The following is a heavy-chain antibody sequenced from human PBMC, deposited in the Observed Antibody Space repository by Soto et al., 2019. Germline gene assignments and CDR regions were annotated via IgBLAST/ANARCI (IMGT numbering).Heavy chain of an antibody. D-gene: IGHD3-10*01. CDR2: ISYDGSNK. CDR1: GFTFSSYA. V-gene: IGHV3-30-3*01. J-gene: IGHJ4*02. Sequence: GGSLRLSCAASGFTFSSYAMHWVRQAPGKGLEWVAVISYDGSNKYYADSVKGRFTISRDNSKNTLYLQMNSLRAEDTAVYYCARDTRGFDYWGQGTLVTVSS. CDR3: ARDTRGFDY.